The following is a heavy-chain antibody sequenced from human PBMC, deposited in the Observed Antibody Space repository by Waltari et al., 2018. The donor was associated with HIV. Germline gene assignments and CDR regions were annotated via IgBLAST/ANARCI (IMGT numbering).Heavy chain of an antibody. CDR2: ISYSRTT. CDR3: ERIFSNNLFDY. CDR1: RGSISRYY. J-gene: IGHJ4*02. Sequence: QVQLQESGPGLLKPSETLSLTCIVSRGSISRYYWSWVRPPPGKELEWIGYISYSRTTNHNPSLKSRVTISLDTSKNQSSLKLSSVTAADTAVYYCERIFSNNLFDYWGQGTLVTVSS. V-gene: IGHV4-59*01. D-gene: IGHD1-1*01.